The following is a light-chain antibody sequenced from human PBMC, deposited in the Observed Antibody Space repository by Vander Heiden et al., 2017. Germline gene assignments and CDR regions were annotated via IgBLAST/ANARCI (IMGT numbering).Light chain of an antibody. CDR2: KAS. CDR1: QSISSW. V-gene: IGKV1-5*03. J-gene: IGKJ3*01. Sequence: DIQMTQSPSTLSASVGDRVTITCRASQSISSWLAWYQQKPGKAPKLLIYKASSLESVVPSRFSGSGSGTEFTLTISSRQPDDFATYYCQQYNSSPEFTFGLGTKVDIK. CDR3: QQYNSSPEFT.